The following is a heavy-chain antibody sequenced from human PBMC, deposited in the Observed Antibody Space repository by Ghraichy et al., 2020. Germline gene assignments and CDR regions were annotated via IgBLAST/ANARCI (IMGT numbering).Heavy chain of an antibody. CDR3: AGRSIRGCFAFDY. CDR2: IYQSGSI. Sequence: SETLSLTCAVTGASTSSSDWWSWVRQSPGKGLEWIGEIYQSGSINYNPSLKSRVTISIDKSKNHPSLKLTSVTAADTAVYYWAGRSIRGCFAFDYWGQGTLVTVSS. J-gene: IGHJ4*02. D-gene: IGHD2-8*01. V-gene: IGHV4-4*02. CDR1: GASTSSSDW.